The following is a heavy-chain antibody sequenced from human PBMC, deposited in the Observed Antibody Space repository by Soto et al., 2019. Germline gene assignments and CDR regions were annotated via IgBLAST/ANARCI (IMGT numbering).Heavy chain of an antibody. CDR2: IWYDGSNK. CDR1: GFTFSSYG. V-gene: IGHV3-33*01. J-gene: IGHJ6*02. D-gene: IGHD2-15*01. Sequence: ESGGGVVQPGRSLRLSCAASGFTFSSYGMHWVRQAPGKGLEWVAVIWYDGSNKYYADSVKGRFTISRDNSKNTLYLQMNSLRAEDTAVYYCARDPGGSCYFCMDVWGQGTTVTVSS. CDR3: ARDPGGSCYFCMDV.